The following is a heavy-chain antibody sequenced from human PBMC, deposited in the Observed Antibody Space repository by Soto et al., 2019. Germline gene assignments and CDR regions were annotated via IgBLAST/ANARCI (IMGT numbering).Heavy chain of an antibody. CDR1: GYTFTGYY. CDR2: INPNSGGT. J-gene: IGHJ4*02. V-gene: IGHV1-2*02. Sequence: ASVQVSCKASGYTFTGYYMHWLRQAPGQGLEWMGWINPNSGGTNYAQKFQGRVTMTRDTSTSTAYMELSRLRSDDTAVYYCAREGYSSSWYVYWGQGTLVTVSS. CDR3: AREGYSSSWYVY. D-gene: IGHD6-13*01.